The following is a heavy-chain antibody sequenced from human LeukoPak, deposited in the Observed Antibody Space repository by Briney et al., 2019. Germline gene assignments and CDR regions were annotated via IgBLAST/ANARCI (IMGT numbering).Heavy chain of an antibody. V-gene: IGHV1-18*01. CDR2: ISTYNGNT. J-gene: IGHJ4*02. D-gene: IGHD6-13*01. CDR3: ARYSVSYSSSWHYYFDE. CDR1: GYRLTSYG. Sequence: ASVKVSCKASGYRLTSYGISWVRQAPGQGLEWMGWISTYNGNTNYAQKFHDRVTMTTDTSTSTAYMELRSLRSDDTAVYYCARYSVSYSSSWHYYFDEGGEGTLVT.